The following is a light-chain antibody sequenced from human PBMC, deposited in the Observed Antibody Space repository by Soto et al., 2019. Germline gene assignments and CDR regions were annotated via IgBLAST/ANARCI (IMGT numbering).Light chain of an antibody. CDR3: AAWDDSLNGVV. Sequence: QSVLTQPPSASGTPGQRXTXSXXXXXXXIGSNTVNWYQQLPGTAPKLLIYSNNQRPSGVPDRFSGSKSGTSASLAISGLQSEDEADYYCAAWDDSLNGVVFGGGTKLTVL. V-gene: IGLV1-44*01. CDR2: SNN. CDR1: XXXIGSNT. J-gene: IGLJ2*01.